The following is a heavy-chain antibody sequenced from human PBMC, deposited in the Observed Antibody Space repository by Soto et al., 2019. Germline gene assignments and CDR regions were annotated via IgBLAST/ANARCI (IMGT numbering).Heavy chain of an antibody. J-gene: IGHJ4*02. CDR2: FFSGST. V-gene: IGHV4-39*01. CDR1: GGSITSRSSY. Sequence: QLQLQESGPGLVRPSETLSLTCSVSGGSITSRSSYWAWIRQPPGKGLEWIGTFFSGSTFSNPSLGSRVTISKDTSRNQSSLKLTSVAATDTAMYYCATTRGLAVGGSFNYWGQGALVTVSS. D-gene: IGHD6-13*01. CDR3: ATTRGLAVGGSFNY.